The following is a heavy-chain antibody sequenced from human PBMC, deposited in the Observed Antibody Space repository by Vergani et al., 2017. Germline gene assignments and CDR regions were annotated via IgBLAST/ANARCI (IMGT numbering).Heavy chain of an antibody. CDR1: GYTFTSYD. J-gene: IGHJ6*02. CDR2: MNPNSGNT. Sequence: QVQLVQSGAEVKKPGASVKVSCKASGYTFTSYDINWVRQATGQGLEWMGWMNPNSGNTGYAQKFQGRVTMTRNTSISTAYMERSSLRSEDTAVYYCARVVDIVVVDYYYGMDVWGQGTTVTVSS. CDR3: ARVVDIVVVDYYYGMDV. D-gene: IGHD2-15*01. V-gene: IGHV1-8*01.